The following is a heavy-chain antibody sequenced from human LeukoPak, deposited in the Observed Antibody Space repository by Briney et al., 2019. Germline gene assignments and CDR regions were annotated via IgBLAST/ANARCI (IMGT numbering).Heavy chain of an antibody. Sequence: SETLSLTCTVSGYSISSGYYWGWIRQPPGKGLEWIGSIYHSGSTYYNPSLKSRVTISVDTSKNQFSLKLSSVTAADTAGYYCASSLWSGYYAKFDPWGQGTLVTVSS. CDR1: GYSISSGYY. J-gene: IGHJ5*02. V-gene: IGHV4-38-2*02. CDR3: ASSLWSGYYAKFDP. CDR2: IYHSGST. D-gene: IGHD3-3*01.